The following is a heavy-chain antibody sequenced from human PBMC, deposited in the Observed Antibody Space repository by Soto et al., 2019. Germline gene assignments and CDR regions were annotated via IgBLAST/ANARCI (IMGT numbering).Heavy chain of an antibody. J-gene: IGHJ2*01. CDR3: AKSPYSNYFTHWYFDL. Sequence: EVQLVESGGGLVQAGGSLRLFCAVSGFTFSSYAMSWVRQAPGKGLEWVSAISGSGGSTYYADSVKGRFTISRDNSKNTLYLQMNSLRAEDTAVYYCAKSPYSNYFTHWYFDLWGRGTLVTVSS. V-gene: IGHV3-23*04. CDR2: ISGSGGST. CDR1: GFTFSSYA. D-gene: IGHD4-4*01.